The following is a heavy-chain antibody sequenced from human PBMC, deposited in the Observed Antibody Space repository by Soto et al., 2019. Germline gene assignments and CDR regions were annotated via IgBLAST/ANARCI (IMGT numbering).Heavy chain of an antibody. D-gene: IGHD4-4*01. Sequence: ASVKVSCKASGYTFTGYYMHWVRQAPGQGLEWMGWISAYDGNTNYAQRLQGRVTLTTDTSTNTVYMELRSLTSDDTAVYFCARDDPRLSTINIDYWGQGTQVTVSS. V-gene: IGHV1-18*04. CDR3: ARDDPRLSTINIDY. J-gene: IGHJ4*02. CDR1: GYTFTGYY. CDR2: ISAYDGNT.